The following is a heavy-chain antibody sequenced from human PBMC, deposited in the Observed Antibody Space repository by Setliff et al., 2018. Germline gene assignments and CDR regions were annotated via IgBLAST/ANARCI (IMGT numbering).Heavy chain of an antibody. CDR1: RFSLNTTGEG. V-gene: IGHV2-5*02. CDR3: ALRRGNEWHLVRWFDP. D-gene: IGHD6-6*01. Sequence: VSGPTLVNPTQTLTLTCTFSRFSLNTTGEGVGWIRQPPGKALEWLALVYWDGDQRYSPSLNSRLSITKDSSKSQVFLTMTNMDPVDTATYYCALRRGNEWHLVRWFDPWGPGIQVTVSS. CDR2: VYWDGDQ. J-gene: IGHJ5*02.